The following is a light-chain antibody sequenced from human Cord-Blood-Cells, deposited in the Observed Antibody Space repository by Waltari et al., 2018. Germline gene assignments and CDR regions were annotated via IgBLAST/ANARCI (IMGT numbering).Light chain of an antibody. CDR3: SSYTSSSTLENV. Sequence: QSALTQPAPVSGSPGQSITISCTGTSSDVGGYNYVSWYQQPPGKAPKLMIYDVSNRPSGVSNRFSGSKSGNTASLTISGLQAEDEADYYCSSYTSSSTLENVFGTGTKVTVL. J-gene: IGLJ1*01. CDR2: DVS. V-gene: IGLV2-14*01. CDR1: SSDVGGYNY.